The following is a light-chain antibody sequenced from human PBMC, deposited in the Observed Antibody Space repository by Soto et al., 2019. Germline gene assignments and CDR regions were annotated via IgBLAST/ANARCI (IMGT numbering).Light chain of an antibody. V-gene: IGLV2-23*02. J-gene: IGLJ2*01. Sequence: QSALTQPASVSSSPGQSITISCTGSSSDVGNCNVVSWYQQHPDKAPKLIIYEVTRRPSGVTGRFSGSKSGNTASLTISGLQAEDEADYYCSSNAGGPWLFGGGTKLTVL. CDR2: EVT. CDR1: SSDVGNCNV. CDR3: SSNAGGPWL.